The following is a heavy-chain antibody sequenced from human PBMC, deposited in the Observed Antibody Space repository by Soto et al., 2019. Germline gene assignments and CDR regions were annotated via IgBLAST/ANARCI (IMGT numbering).Heavy chain of an antibody. CDR1: GFTFSHAW. V-gene: IGHV3-15*01. Sequence: GSLRLSCAASGFTFSHAWMSWVRQAPGKGLEWVGRIKSKADGETKDYGAPVRGRFTISRDDAKDTLYLQMNSLRIEDTAVYYCCVVKRLDQYSTSGYWFDPWRPRTLVTVSS. CDR3: CVVKRLDQYSTSGYWFDP. CDR2: IKSKADGETK. J-gene: IGHJ5*02. D-gene: IGHD2-15*01.